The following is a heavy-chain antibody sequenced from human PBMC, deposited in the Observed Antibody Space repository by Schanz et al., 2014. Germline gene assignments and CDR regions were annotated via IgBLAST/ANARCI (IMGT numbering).Heavy chain of an antibody. D-gene: IGHD2-21*01. CDR3: AKGQGAVINNWYFDL. J-gene: IGHJ2*01. Sequence: EVQVVESGGGLVRPGGSLRLSCSGFTVSAYSANWVRQAPGKGLEWVSTISGGGGGYRPYADSVKGRFTISRDNSINTLSLQMNSLSADDTAVYYCAKGQGAVINNWYFDLWGRGTLVTVSS. CDR2: ISGGGGGYR. V-gene: IGHV3-23*04. CDR1: GFTVSAYS.